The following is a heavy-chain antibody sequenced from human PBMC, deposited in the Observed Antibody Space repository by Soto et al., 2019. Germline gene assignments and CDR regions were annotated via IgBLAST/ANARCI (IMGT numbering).Heavy chain of an antibody. CDR3: ARDQAVHYYDSSGYYIFDY. CDR1: GYTFTGYY. D-gene: IGHD3-22*01. Sequence: ASVKVSCKASGYTFTGYYMHWVRQAPGQGLEWMGWINPNSGGTNYAQKFQGWVTMTRDTSISTAYTELSRLRSDDTAVYYCARDQAVHYYDSSGYYIFDYWGQGTLVTVSS. V-gene: IGHV1-2*04. J-gene: IGHJ4*02. CDR2: INPNSGGT.